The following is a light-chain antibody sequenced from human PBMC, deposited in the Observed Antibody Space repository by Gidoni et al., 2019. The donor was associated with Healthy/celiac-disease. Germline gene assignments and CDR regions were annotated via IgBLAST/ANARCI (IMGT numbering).Light chain of an antibody. CDR3: QQYNSYWT. V-gene: IGKV1-5*03. J-gene: IGKJ1*01. CDR2: KAS. Sequence: DIQMPQSPSTLSASVGDRVTITCRASQSTSSWLAWYQQKPGKAPKLLIYKASSLESGVPSRFRGSGSGTEFTLTISSLQPDDFATDYCQQYNSYWTFGQGTKVEIK. CDR1: QSTSSW.